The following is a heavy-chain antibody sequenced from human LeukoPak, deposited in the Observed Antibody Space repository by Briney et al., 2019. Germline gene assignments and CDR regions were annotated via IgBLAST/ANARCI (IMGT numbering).Heavy chain of an antibody. J-gene: IGHJ4*02. D-gene: IGHD3-22*01. CDR1: GGAFSSYA. V-gene: IGHV1-69*13. CDR3: ARESKSSHYYDSSGYYNFDY. Sequence: GASVKVSCKASGGAFSSYAFSWVRQAPGQGLKWMGGIIPIVGTTNYAQMFQGRVTITADESTSTAYMELSSLRSEDTAVYYCARESKSSHYYDSSGYYNFDYWGQGTLVTVSS. CDR2: IIPIVGTT.